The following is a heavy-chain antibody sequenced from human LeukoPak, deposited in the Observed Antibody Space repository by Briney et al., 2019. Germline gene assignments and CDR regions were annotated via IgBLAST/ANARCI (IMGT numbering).Heavy chain of an antibody. CDR1: GFTFSSYA. J-gene: IGHJ4*02. Sequence: PGGSLRLSCAASGFTFSSYATSWVRQAPGKGLEWVSAISGSGGSTYYADSVKGRFTISRDNSKNTLYLQMNSLRAEDTAVYYCAKTIQSGDGYNVPRGLDYWGQGTLVTVSS. CDR3: AKTIQSGDGYNVPRGLDY. CDR2: ISGSGGST. D-gene: IGHD5-24*01. V-gene: IGHV3-23*01.